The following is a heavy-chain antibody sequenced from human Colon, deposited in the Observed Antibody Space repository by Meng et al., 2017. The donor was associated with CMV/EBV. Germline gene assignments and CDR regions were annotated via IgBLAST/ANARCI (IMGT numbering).Heavy chain of an antibody. J-gene: IGHJ4*02. D-gene: IGHD4-23*01. CDR2: IYYSGST. CDR1: GGSISSGDYY. V-gene: IGHV4-30-4*08. Sequence: VQLQEPGPGLVKPSQTLSLTCTVSGGSISSGDYYWSWIRQPPGKGLEWIGYIYYSGSTYYNPSLKSRVTISVDTSKNQFSLKLSSVTAADTAVYYCARGADYGGNPLDYWGQGTLVTVSS. CDR3: ARGADYGGNPLDY.